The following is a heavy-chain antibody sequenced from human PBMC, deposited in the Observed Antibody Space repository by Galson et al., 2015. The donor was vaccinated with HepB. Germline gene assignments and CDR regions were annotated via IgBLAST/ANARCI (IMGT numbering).Heavy chain of an antibody. CDR1: GFTFGTYW. D-gene: IGHD3-10*01. V-gene: IGHV3-74*01. CDR3: VRAPVGSGMRAFDI. Sequence: SLRLSCAASGFTFGTYWMHWVRQVPGKGLVWVSRINSDGITSYADSVKGRFTISRDNAKNTLYLRMNSLRAEDTAVYYCVRAPVGSGMRAFDIWGQGTMVTVSS. CDR2: INSDGIT. J-gene: IGHJ3*02.